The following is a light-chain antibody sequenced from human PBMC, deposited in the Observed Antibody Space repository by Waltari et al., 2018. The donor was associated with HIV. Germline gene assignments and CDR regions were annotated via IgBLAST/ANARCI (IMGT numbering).Light chain of an antibody. V-gene: IGKV1-39*01. CDR2: GTS. J-gene: IGKJ1*01. Sequence: IQMTQYPSSLSASVGDRITITCRASQSISTYLNWYQHKPGKAPKLLIYGTSSLQSGVPSRFSGSGSGTDFTLTISSLQLEDAAIYYCQQSFSTPQTFGQGTRVEIK. CDR1: QSISTY. CDR3: QQSFSTPQT.